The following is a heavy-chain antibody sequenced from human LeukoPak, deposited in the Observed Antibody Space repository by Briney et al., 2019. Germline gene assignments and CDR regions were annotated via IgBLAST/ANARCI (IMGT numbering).Heavy chain of an antibody. D-gene: IGHD1-1*01. V-gene: IGHV3-33*01. Sequence: GGSLRLSCAASGFTFSSYGMHWVRQAPGKGLEWVAVIWYDGSNKYYVDSVKGRFTISRDNSKNTLYLQMNSLRAEDTAVYYCARGGAGYNWNDASHYWGQGTLVTVSS. CDR1: GFTFSSYG. J-gene: IGHJ4*02. CDR3: ARGGAGYNWNDASHY. CDR2: IWYDGSNK.